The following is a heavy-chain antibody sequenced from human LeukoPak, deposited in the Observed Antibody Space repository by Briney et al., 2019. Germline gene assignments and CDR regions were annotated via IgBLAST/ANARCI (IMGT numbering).Heavy chain of an antibody. D-gene: IGHD3-22*01. V-gene: IGHV4-59*01. CDR2: IYYSGST. Sequence: SETLSLTCTVSGGSISTYYWSWIRQPPGKGLEWIGYIYYSGSTNYNPSLKSRVTISVDTSKNQFSLKLNSVTAADTAVYYCAWSDSSGYSPFDYWGQGTLVTVSS. CDR1: GGSISTYY. CDR3: AWSDSSGYSPFDY. J-gene: IGHJ4*02.